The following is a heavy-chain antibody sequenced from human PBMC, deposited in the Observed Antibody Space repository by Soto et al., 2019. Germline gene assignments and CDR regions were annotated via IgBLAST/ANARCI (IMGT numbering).Heavy chain of an antibody. D-gene: IGHD1-7*01. CDR1: GGFVRSDP. V-gene: IGHV1-69*01. Sequence: QLQLVQSGAEVKKPGSSVKVSSKASGGFVRSDPISWVRQAPGQGPEWIGGIIPVFGSPTYAEKFQGRVTITADESSRTAYLELTSLKSEDTAVYFCAKGEGQWELPLWGQGTQVTVSS. CDR3: AKGEGQWELPL. CDR2: IIPVFGSP. J-gene: IGHJ4*02.